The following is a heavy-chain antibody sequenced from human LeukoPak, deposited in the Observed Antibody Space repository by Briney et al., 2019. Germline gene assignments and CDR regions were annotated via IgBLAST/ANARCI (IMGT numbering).Heavy chain of an antibody. Sequence: AASVKVSCKASGYTFTGYYMHWGRQAPGQGLEWMGWINPNSGGTNYAQKFQGRVTMTRDTSTSTAYMELRSLRSDDTAVYYCARAGGTSDAFDIWGQGTMVTVSS. CDR1: GYTFTGYY. J-gene: IGHJ3*02. D-gene: IGHD3-16*01. CDR3: ARAGGTSDAFDI. V-gene: IGHV1-2*02. CDR2: INPNSGGT.